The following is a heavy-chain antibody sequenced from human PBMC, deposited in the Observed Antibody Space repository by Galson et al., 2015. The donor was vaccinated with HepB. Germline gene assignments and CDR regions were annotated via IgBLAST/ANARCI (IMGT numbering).Heavy chain of an antibody. CDR3: ASVPGSSWYGYYGMDV. Sequence: SLRLSCAASGFTFSSYGMHWVRQAPGKGLEWVAVIWYDGSNKYYADSVKGRFTISRDNAKNSLYLQMNSLRAEDTAVYYCASVPGSSWYGYYGMDVWGQGTTVTVSS. V-gene: IGHV3-33*03. CDR1: GFTFSSYG. CDR2: IWYDGSNK. D-gene: IGHD6-13*01. J-gene: IGHJ6*02.